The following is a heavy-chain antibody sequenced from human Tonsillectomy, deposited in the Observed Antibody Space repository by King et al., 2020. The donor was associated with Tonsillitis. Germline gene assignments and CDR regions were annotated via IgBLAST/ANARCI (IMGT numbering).Heavy chain of an antibody. Sequence: QLQESGPGLVKPSQTLSLTCTVSGGSISGVAYYWSWIRQHPGNGLEWIGYIYYSGDTYYNPSLRSRLTISVDTSKNQFSLKLSSVTAADTAVYFCARYEGGVFDPWGQGTLVTVSS. CDR3: ARYEGGVFDP. CDR2: IYYSGDT. D-gene: IGHD2-15*01. V-gene: IGHV4-31*03. CDR1: GGSISGVAYY. J-gene: IGHJ5*02.